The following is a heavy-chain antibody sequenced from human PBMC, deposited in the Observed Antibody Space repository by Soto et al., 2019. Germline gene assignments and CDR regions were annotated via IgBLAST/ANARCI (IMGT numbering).Heavy chain of an antibody. D-gene: IGHD2-2*01. CDR3: SXVXFVVVPAAIGKPGSWFDP. CDR2: IIAYNFNT. J-gene: IGHJ5*02. V-gene: IGHV1-18*01. Sequence: GASVKVSCKASGYTFTSYGISLVRQAPVQVLELIVWIIAYNFNTNYSQKLQGRFTITTYTSTITSYIELMILISDYTSVYYCSXVXFVVVPAAIGKPGSWFDPWGQGTLVTVSS. CDR1: GYTFTSYG.